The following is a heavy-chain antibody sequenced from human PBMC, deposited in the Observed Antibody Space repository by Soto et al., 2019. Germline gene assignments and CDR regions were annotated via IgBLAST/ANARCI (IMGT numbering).Heavy chain of an antibody. CDR2: INRSGST. CDR3: ARSPFRMVRGVIRYYYMDV. Sequence: SETLSLTCAVYGGSFSGYYWSWIRQPPGKGLEWIGEINRSGSTNYNPSLKSRVTISVDTSKNQFSLKLSSVTAADTAVYYCARSPFRMVRGVIRYYYMDVWGKGTTVTVSS. CDR1: GGSFSGYY. J-gene: IGHJ6*03. V-gene: IGHV4-34*01. D-gene: IGHD3-10*01.